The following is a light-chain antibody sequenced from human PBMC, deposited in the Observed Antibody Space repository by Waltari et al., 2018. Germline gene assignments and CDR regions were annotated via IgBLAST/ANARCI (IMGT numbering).Light chain of an antibody. J-gene: IGLJ3*02. CDR2: NDN. V-gene: IGLV1-44*01. CDR1: SSNIGSTT. CDR3: AAWDASLNGWV. Sequence: QSVLTQSPPASGTPGPRVTISCSGSSSNIGSTTVTWYQPLPGTAPNLLIYNDNPRPSGVPERFSGSKSGTSASLAISGLQSEDEADYYCAAWDASLNGWVFGGGTTLTVL.